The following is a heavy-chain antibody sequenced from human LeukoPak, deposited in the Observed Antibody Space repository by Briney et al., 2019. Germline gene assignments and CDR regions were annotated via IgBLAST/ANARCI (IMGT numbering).Heavy chain of an antibody. D-gene: IGHD2-15*01. CDR3: ARRVCSGGSCYPTNNWFDP. V-gene: IGHV4-59*01. Sequence: SETLSLTCSVSGGSISSYYWSWIRQPPGKGLEWIGYIYYSGSTNYNPSLKSRVTISVDTSKNQFSLKLSSVTAADTAVYYCARRVCSGGSCYPTNNWFDPWGQGTLVTVSS. J-gene: IGHJ5*02. CDR2: IYYSGST. CDR1: GGSISSYY.